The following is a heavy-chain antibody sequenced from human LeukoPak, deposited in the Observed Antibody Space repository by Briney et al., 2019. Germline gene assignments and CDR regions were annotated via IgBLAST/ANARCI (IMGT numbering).Heavy chain of an antibody. D-gene: IGHD6-6*01. J-gene: IGHJ5*02. V-gene: IGHV1-69*05. Sequence: GASVKVSCKASGGTFSSYAISWVRQAPGQGLEWMGGIIPIFGTANYAQKFQGRVTITTDESTSTAYMELSSLRSEDTAVYYCARDGRIAAQFGWFGPWGQGTLVTVSS. CDR3: ARDGRIAAQFGWFGP. CDR2: IIPIFGTA. CDR1: GGTFSSYA.